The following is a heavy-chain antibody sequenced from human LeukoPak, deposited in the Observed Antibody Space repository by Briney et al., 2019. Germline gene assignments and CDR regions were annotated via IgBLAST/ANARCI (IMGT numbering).Heavy chain of an antibody. CDR3: ARDESATGPYYYGMDV. CDR2: IYYSGST. Sequence: SETLSLTCTVYGGSVSNGIYYWSWIRQPPGKGLEWIGYIYYSGSTNYNPSLKSRVTISLDTSKNQFSLKLSSVTAADTAVYYCARDESATGPYYYGMDVWGQGTTVTVSS. V-gene: IGHV4-61*01. CDR1: GGSVSNGIYY. J-gene: IGHJ6*02. D-gene: IGHD6-13*01.